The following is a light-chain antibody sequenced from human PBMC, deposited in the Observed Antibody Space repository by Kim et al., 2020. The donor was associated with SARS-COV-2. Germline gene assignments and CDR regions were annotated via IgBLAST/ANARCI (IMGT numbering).Light chain of an antibody. V-gene: IGLV1-44*01. CDR3: AAWDDSLNGVV. CDR1: SSNIGSET. Sequence: QSVLTQPPSASGTPGQRVTISCSGSSSNIGSETVYWYQQLPGTAPKLLIYYDNQRPSGVPDRFSGSKSGTSASLAISGLQSEDESDYYCAAWDDSLNGVVFGGGTKLTVL. CDR2: YDN. J-gene: IGLJ2*01.